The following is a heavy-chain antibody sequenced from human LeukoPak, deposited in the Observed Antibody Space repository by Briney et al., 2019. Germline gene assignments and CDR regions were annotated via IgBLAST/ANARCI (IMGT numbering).Heavy chain of an antibody. J-gene: IGHJ4*02. D-gene: IGHD3-10*01. V-gene: IGHV4-59*02. CDR2: IHYTGNT. Sequence: SETLSLTCTVSGASVRGYYWSWIRQPPGKGLEWIGYIHYTGNTDYKPSLTSRVTMSVDTSKNQFSLMLTSVTAADTAVYYCARGYGSGSYNNFNQWGQGLLVAVSS. CDR1: GASVRGYY. CDR3: ARGYGSGSYNNFNQ.